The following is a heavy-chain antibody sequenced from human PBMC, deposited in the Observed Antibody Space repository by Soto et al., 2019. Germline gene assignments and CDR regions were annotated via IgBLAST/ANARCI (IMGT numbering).Heavy chain of an antibody. D-gene: IGHD1-1*01. V-gene: IGHV3-15*01. CDR1: GFTFSSYA. CDR2: IKSKTDGGTT. CDR3: TTRYNWNDEDY. Sequence: GGSLRLSCAASGFTFSSYAMHWVRQAPGKGLEWVGRIKSKTDGGTTDYAAPVKGRFTISRDDSKNTLYLQMNSLKTEDTAVYYCTTRYNWNDEDYWGQGTLVTVSS. J-gene: IGHJ4*02.